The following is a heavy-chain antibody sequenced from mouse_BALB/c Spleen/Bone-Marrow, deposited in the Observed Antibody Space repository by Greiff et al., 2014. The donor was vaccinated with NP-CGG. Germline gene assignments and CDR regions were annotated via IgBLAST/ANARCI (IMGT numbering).Heavy chain of an antibody. CDR2: IDPYYGGT. Sequence: VQLQQSGPELEKPGASVKISCKASGCLFTDSNMNWVKQSNGKNLEWIGNIDPYYGGTSYSQKFKGKATLTVDKSSSTAYMQLRSLTSEDSAVYYCAKKDYGSSSFDYWGQGTTLTVSS. D-gene: IGHD1-1*01. V-gene: IGHV1-39*01. CDR3: AKKDYGSSSFDY. CDR1: GCLFTDSN. J-gene: IGHJ2*01.